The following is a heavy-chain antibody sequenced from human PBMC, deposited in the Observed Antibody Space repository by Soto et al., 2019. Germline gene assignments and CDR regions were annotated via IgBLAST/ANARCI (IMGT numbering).Heavy chain of an antibody. V-gene: IGHV1-69*02. CDR2: INPILSMS. CDR1: GDTFTFYS. CDR3: ASSYGSGYQAVDY. J-gene: IGHJ4*02. D-gene: IGHD3-10*01. Sequence: QVQLVQSGAEVKKPGSSVRVSCKASGDTFTFYSINWVRQAPGLGLEWMGRINPILSMSNYAQRFQGRVTMTADNATSTAYMELSSLRSEDTAMYYCASSYGSGYQAVDYWGQGALVTVSS.